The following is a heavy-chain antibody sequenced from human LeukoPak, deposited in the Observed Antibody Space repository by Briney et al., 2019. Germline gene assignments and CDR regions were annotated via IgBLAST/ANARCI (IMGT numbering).Heavy chain of an antibody. V-gene: IGHV4-34*01. Sequence: PSETLSLTCAVYGGSFSGYYWSWIRQPPGKGLEWIGSIYYSGSTYYNPSLKSRVTISVDTSKNQFSLKLSSVTAADTAVYYCARVAARAPFDYWGQGTLVTVSS. D-gene: IGHD6-6*01. J-gene: IGHJ4*02. CDR2: IYYSGST. CDR3: ARVAARAPFDY. CDR1: GGSFSGYY.